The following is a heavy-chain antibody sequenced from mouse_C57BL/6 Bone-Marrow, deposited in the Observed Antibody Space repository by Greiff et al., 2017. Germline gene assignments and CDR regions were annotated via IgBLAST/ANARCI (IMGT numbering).Heavy chain of an antibody. Sequence: QVQLQQSGAELARPGASVKMSCKASGYTFTSYTMHWVKQRPGQGLEWIGYINPSSAYTQYNQKFKDKATLTADKSSSTAYMQLSSLTSEDSAVYYCTRNGYPDWYFDVWGTGTTVTVSS. V-gene: IGHV1-4*01. CDR3: TRNGYPDWYFDV. CDR1: GYTFTSYT. CDR2: INPSSAYT. J-gene: IGHJ1*03. D-gene: IGHD2-2*01.